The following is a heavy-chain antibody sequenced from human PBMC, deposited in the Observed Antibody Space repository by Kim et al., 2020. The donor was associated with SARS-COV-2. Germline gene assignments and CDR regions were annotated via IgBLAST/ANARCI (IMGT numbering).Heavy chain of an antibody. CDR2: ISAGGHSI. Sequence: GGSLRLSCAASGFMFSSHAMTWVRQAPGKGLERVAIISAGGHSIYYADSVKGRFTVSRDNSKNTLYLQMNSLRAEDTALYFCAKDQSGDSYYYSGMDVWGPGTTVTVSS. J-gene: IGHJ6*02. V-gene: IGHV3-23*01. D-gene: IGHD1-26*01. CDR1: GFMFSSHA. CDR3: AKDQSGDSYYYSGMDV.